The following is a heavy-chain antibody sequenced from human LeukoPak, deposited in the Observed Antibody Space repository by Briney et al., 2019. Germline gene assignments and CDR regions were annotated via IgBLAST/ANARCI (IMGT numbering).Heavy chain of an antibody. J-gene: IGHJ4*02. CDR3: VRDLGWNEDY. D-gene: IGHD1-1*01. Sequence: SGGSLRLSCAASGFTSRSYWMHLVRQAPGKGLFWVSRINSDGSRIGYADSVKGRFTISRDNAKNTLYLQMNSLRVEDTAVYYCVRDLGWNEDYWGQGTLVTVSS. CDR2: INSDGSRI. V-gene: IGHV3-74*01. CDR1: GFTSRSYW.